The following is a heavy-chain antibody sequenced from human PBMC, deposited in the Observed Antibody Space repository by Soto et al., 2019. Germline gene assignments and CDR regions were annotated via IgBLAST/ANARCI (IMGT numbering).Heavy chain of an antibody. J-gene: IGHJ5*02. CDR3: ARGQRSSGWYPLGGFDP. D-gene: IGHD6-19*01. V-gene: IGHV4-59*01. CDR1: GGSIGTYY. CDR2: VYYSGST. Sequence: PSETLSLTCTVSGGSIGTYYWSWIRQPPGKGLEWIGYVYYSGSTNYNPSLKSRVTISVDTSKNQFSLKLSSVTAADTAVYYCARGQRSSGWYPLGGFDPWGRGTLVTSPQ.